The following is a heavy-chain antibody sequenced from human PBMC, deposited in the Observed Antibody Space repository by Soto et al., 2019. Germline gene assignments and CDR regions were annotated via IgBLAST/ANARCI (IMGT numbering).Heavy chain of an antibody. Sequence: ASVKVSCKASGYTFTGHYIHWVRQAPEQGPEWMGEIGPESGATRYAQRFQGRVTMTRDMSITTVYMELNNLSPDDTAVYYCGRGRSGQIVVFYWGQGTPVSVSS. D-gene: IGHD1-26*01. J-gene: IGHJ4*02. CDR3: GRGRSGQIVVFY. V-gene: IGHV1-2*02. CDR2: IGPESGAT. CDR1: GYTFTGHY.